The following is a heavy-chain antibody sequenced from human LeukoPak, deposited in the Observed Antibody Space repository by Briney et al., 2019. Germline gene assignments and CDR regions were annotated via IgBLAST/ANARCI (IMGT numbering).Heavy chain of an antibody. J-gene: IGHJ4*02. CDR3: AREQQLVLEN. V-gene: IGHV4-59*01. CDR1: GGSISSYY. Sequence: SETLSLTCTVSGGSISSYYWSWIRQPPGKGLEWIGYIYYSGSTNYNPSLKSRVTISVDTSKNQFSLKLSSVTAADTAVYYCAREQQLVLENWGQGTLVTVSS. CDR2: IYYSGST. D-gene: IGHD6-13*01.